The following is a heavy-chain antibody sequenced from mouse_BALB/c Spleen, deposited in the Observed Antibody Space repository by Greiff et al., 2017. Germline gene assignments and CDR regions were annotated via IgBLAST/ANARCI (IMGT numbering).Heavy chain of an antibody. V-gene: IGHV3-2*02. J-gene: IGHJ4*01. D-gene: IGHD2-4*01. CDR3: ARWDDYDGYYAMDY. Sequence: VQLKESGPGLVKPSQSLSLTCTVTGYSITSDYAWNWIRQFPGNKLEWMGYISYSGSTSYNPSLKSRISITRDTSKNQFFLQLNSVTTEDTATYYCARWDDYDGYYAMDYWGQGTSVTVSS. CDR1: GYSITSDYA. CDR2: ISYSGST.